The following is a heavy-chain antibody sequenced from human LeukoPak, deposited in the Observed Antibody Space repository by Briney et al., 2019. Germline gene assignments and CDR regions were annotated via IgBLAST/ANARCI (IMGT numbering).Heavy chain of an antibody. J-gene: IGHJ4*02. Sequence: ASVKVSSKASGYTYTSYGINWVRQAPGQGLEWMGWISTYNGDTNYAQKLQGRVTMTTDTSTSTAYMELRSLRSDDTAVYYCARGSSYGFSMGYWGQGTLVTVSS. CDR3: ARGSSYGFSMGY. D-gene: IGHD3-16*01. CDR1: GYTYTSYG. CDR2: ISTYNGDT. V-gene: IGHV1-18*01.